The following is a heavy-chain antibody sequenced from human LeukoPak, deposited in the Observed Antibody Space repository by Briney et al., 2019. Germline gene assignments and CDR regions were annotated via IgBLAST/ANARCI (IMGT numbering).Heavy chain of an antibody. CDR1: GGTFSSYA. V-gene: IGHV1-2*02. D-gene: IGHD6-19*01. Sequence: GASVKVSCKASGGTFSSYAISWVRQAPGQGLEWMGWINPNSGGTNYAQKFQGRVTMTRDTSISTAYMELSRLRSDDTAVYYCARDPSSERAFDIWGQGTMVTVSS. CDR2: INPNSGGT. J-gene: IGHJ3*02. CDR3: ARDPSSERAFDI.